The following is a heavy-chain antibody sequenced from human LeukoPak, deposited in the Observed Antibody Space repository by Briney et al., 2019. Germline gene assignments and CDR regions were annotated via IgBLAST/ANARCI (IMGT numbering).Heavy chain of an antibody. V-gene: IGHV1-2*02. CDR2: INPNTGGT. D-gene: IGHD6-19*01. Sequence: ASVKVSCKASGYTFTDYYLHWVRQAPGQGLEWMGWINPNTGGTNYAQKFQGRVTMTRDTSTSTAYMELSTLKSDDTAMYYCARPVYSSARYCDLWGQGTLVTVSS. CDR1: GYTFTDYY. CDR3: ARPVYSSARYCDL. J-gene: IGHJ4*02.